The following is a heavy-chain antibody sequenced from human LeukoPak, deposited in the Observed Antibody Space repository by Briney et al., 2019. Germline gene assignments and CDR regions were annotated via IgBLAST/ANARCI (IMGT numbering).Heavy chain of an antibody. CDR3: AREKGEYYGSGSPYYFDY. CDR2: INPSGGST. V-gene: IGHV1-46*01. J-gene: IGHJ4*02. CDR1: GYTFTSYY. Sequence: ASVKVSCKASGYTFTSYYMHWVRQAPGQGLEWMGIINPSGGSTSYAQKFQGRVTMTRDTSTSTVYMELSSLRSEDTAVYYCAREKGEYYGSGSPYYFDYWGQGTLVTVSS. D-gene: IGHD3-10*01.